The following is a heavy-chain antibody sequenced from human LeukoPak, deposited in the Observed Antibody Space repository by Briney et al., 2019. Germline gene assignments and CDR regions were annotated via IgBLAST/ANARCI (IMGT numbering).Heavy chain of an antibody. CDR2: ISWDGGST. CDR1: GLTVSSNY. D-gene: IGHD3-16*01. Sequence: GGSLRLSCAASGLTVSSNYMSWVRQAPGKGLEWVSLISWDGGSTYYADSVKGRFTISRDNSKNSLYLQMNSLRTEDTALYYCARAPRVWGSYWEGAFDIWGQGTMVTVSS. CDR3: ARAPRVWGSYWEGAFDI. J-gene: IGHJ3*02. V-gene: IGHV3-43*01.